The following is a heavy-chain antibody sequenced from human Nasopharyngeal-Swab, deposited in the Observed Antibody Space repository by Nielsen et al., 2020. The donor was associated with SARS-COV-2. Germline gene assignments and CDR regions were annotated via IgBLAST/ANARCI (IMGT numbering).Heavy chain of an antibody. Sequence: WIRQPPGKGLEWIGEINHSGSTNYNPSLKSRVTISVNTSKNQFSLKLSSVTAADTAVYYCAREKSYCSSTSCRSKYFQHWGQGTLVTVSS. J-gene: IGHJ1*01. V-gene: IGHV4-34*01. D-gene: IGHD2-2*01. CDR3: AREKSYCSSTSCRSKYFQH. CDR2: INHSGST.